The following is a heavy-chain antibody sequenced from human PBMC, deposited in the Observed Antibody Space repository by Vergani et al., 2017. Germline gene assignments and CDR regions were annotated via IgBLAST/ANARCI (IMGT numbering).Heavy chain of an antibody. J-gene: IGHJ4*02. V-gene: IGHV3-66*03. CDR1: GFTVSSNY. CDR2: IYSCGST. CDR3: ARSLAAAGTSCKYTHGLLRFAYFDY. D-gene: IGHD6-13*01. Sequence: EVQLVESGGGLIQPGGSLRLSCAASGFTVSSNYMSWVRQAPGKGLEWVSVIYSCGSTYYADSVKGRFTISRDNSKNTLYLQMNSLRAEDTAVYYCARSLAAAGTSCKYTHGLLRFAYFDYWGQGTLVTVSS.